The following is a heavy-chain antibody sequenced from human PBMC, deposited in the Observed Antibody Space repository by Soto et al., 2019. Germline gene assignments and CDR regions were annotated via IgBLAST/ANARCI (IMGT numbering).Heavy chain of an antibody. CDR3: AISLHSTYEYADYCVDVGRYST. CDR2: IDKSSSTI. J-gene: IGHJ5*01. Sequence: HPGGSLRLSCEASGFIFSGYSMNWVRQAPGKGLEWVSYIDKSSSTINYADSVKGRFTISRDNAKNSLYLQMNSLRAEDTAVYYCAISLHSTYEYADYCVDVGRYSTWG. CDR1: GFIFSGYS. V-gene: IGHV3-48*01. D-gene: IGHD3-10*02.